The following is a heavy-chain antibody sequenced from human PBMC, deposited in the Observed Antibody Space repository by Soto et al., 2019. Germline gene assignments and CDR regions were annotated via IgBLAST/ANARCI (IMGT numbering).Heavy chain of an antibody. CDR2: FDPEDGET. Sequence: ASAKVSCKVSGYTLTEFSMHWVRQAPGKGLEWMGGFDPEDGETIYAQKFQGRVTMTEDTSTDTAYMELSSLRSEDTAVYYCATAAQRITMVRGVSWLRNLGPYGMDVWGQGTTVTVSS. J-gene: IGHJ6*02. V-gene: IGHV1-24*01. CDR3: ATAAQRITMVRGVSWLRNLGPYGMDV. D-gene: IGHD3-10*01. CDR1: GYTLTEFS.